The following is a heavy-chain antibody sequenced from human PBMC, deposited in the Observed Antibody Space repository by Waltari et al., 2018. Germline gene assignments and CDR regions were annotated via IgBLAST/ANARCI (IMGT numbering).Heavy chain of an antibody. CDR3: AKDSDYDSSGYYPEPFDY. V-gene: IGHV3-30*02. CDR2: IRYDGSNK. D-gene: IGHD3-22*01. J-gene: IGHJ4*02. CDR1: GFTFSSYG. Sequence: QVQLVESGGGVVQPGGSLRLSWAASGFTFSSYGMHWVRQEPGKGLEWVAFIRYDGSNKYYADSVKGRFTISRDNSKNTLYLQMNSLRAEDTAVYYCAKDSDYDSSGYYPEPFDYWGQGTLVTVSS.